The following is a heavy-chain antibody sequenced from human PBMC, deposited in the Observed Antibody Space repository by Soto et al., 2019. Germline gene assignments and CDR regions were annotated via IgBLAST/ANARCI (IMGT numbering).Heavy chain of an antibody. Sequence: QLLESGGASVQPGGSLRLSCVASGFTFKAYAMGWVRQAPGRGLEWVSSITATNGNTYYADSVRGRFTISRDNSRNSPFLQMNGLRPEDSALYYCAKDEGTSSTVFDYWGQGTRVTVPS. J-gene: IGHJ4*02. CDR1: GFTFKAYA. CDR2: ITATNGNT. V-gene: IGHV3-23*01. CDR3: AKDEGTSSTVFDY. D-gene: IGHD4-4*01.